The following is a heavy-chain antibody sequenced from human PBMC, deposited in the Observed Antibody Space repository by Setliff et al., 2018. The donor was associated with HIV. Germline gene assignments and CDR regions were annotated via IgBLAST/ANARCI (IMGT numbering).Heavy chain of an antibody. CDR2: IYYSGST. D-gene: IGHD6-19*01. CDR1: AGSIRSSTYY. V-gene: IGHV4-61*05. Sequence: PSETLSLTCTVSAGSIRSSTYYWAWIRQPPGKGLEWIGYIYYSGSTNYNPSLKSRVTISVDTSKNQFSLKLSSVTAADTAVYYCARVPLSGWLYFDYWGQGTLVTVSS. CDR3: ARVPLSGWLYFDY. J-gene: IGHJ4*02.